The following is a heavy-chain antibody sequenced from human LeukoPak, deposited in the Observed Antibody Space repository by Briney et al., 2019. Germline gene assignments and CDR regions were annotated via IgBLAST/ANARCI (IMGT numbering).Heavy chain of an antibody. J-gene: IGHJ6*02. D-gene: IGHD6-13*01. Sequence: PGGSLRLSCTASGFTFSSCWMSWVRQTPDKGLEWVANIKQDGSEKVYVDSVKGRFTISRDNAKSSLYLQMSGLRAEDTAVYYCARDPYSSSWSYGMDVWGQGTTVTVSS. CDR2: IKQDGSEK. V-gene: IGHV3-7*05. CDR1: GFTFSSCW. CDR3: ARDPYSSSWSYGMDV.